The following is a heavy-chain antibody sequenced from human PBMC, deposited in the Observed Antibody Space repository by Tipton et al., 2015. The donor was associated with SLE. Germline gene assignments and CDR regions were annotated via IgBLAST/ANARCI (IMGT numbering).Heavy chain of an antibody. Sequence: QSGPEVKKPGASVKVSCKASGGTFSSYAISWVRQAPGQGLEWMGGIIPIFGTANYAQKFQGRVTITTDESTSTAYMELSSLRSEDTAVYYCARHRRDLFYSYMDVWGKGTTVTVSS. D-gene: IGHD3-3*01. CDR1: GGTFSSYA. V-gene: IGHV1-69*05. CDR2: IIPIFGTA. CDR3: ARHRRDLFYSYMDV. J-gene: IGHJ6*03.